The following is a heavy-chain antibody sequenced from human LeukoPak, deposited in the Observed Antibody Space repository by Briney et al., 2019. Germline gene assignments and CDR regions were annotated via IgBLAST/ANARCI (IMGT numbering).Heavy chain of an antibody. D-gene: IGHD3-22*01. Sequence: ASVKVSCKASGYTFTSYGISWVRQAPGQGLEWMGWISAYNGNTDYAQKLQGRVTMTTDTSTSTAYMELRSLRSDDTAVYYCARDRWNYYDSSDYQQRLNDAFDIWGQGTMVTVSS. V-gene: IGHV1-18*01. J-gene: IGHJ3*02. CDR2: ISAYNGNT. CDR1: GYTFTSYG. CDR3: ARDRWNYYDSSDYQQRLNDAFDI.